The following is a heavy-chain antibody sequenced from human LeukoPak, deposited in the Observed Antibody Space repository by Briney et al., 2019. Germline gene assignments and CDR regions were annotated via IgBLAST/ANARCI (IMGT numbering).Heavy chain of an antibody. V-gene: IGHV3-33*06. CDR2: IWYDGSNK. D-gene: IGHD3-3*01. CDR3: AKDPGYDFWSGYFGY. CDR1: GFTFSSYG. Sequence: PGGSLRLSCAASGFTFSSYGMHWARQAPGKGLEWVAVIWYDGSNKYYADSVKGRFTISRDNSKNTLYLQMNSLRAEDTAVYYCAKDPGYDFWSGYFGYWGQGTLVTVSS. J-gene: IGHJ4*02.